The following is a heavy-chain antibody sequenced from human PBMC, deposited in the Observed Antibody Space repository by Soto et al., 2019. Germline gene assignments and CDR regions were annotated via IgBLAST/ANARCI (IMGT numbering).Heavy chain of an antibody. CDR1: GGTFSSYA. Sequence: QVQLVQSGAEVKKPGSSVKVSCKASGGTFSSYAISWVRQAPGQGLEWMGGIIPIFGTANYAQKFQGRVTITADKSTSTAYMELSSLRSEDTAVYYRARVGRETGPGVYYGMDVWGQGTTVTVSS. CDR3: ARVGRETGPGVYYGMDV. CDR2: IIPIFGTA. V-gene: IGHV1-69*06. D-gene: IGHD1-1*01. J-gene: IGHJ6*02.